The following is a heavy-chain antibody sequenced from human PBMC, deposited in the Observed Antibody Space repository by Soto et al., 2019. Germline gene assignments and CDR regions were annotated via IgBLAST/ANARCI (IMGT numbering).Heavy chain of an antibody. V-gene: IGHV3-74*01. CDR2: ISGDGRSI. CDR3: ARDNVWAFDY. J-gene: IGHJ4*02. CDR1: GFTFSSYW. D-gene: IGHD7-27*01. Sequence: DVQLVESGGGLVQPGGSLRLSCAASGFTFSSYWMHWVRQAPGKGLVWVSRISGDGRSISYADSVKGRFTISRDNAKDTLYLQMNSLRDEDTAVYFCARDNVWAFDYWGQGTLVTVSS.